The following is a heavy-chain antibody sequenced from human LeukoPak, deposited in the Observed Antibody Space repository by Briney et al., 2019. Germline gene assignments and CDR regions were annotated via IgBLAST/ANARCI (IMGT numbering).Heavy chain of an antibody. V-gene: IGHV3-30*02. Sequence: PGESLRLSCAASGFTFSSYGMHWVRQAPGKGLEWVAFIRTDGSYTYYADSVKGRFTISRDNSKNRLFLQMNSLRSDDTAVYYCARVDDFWSGYQSAGYWGQGTLVTVSS. J-gene: IGHJ4*02. CDR1: GFTFSSYG. CDR3: ARVDDFWSGYQSAGY. D-gene: IGHD3-3*01. CDR2: IRTDGSYT.